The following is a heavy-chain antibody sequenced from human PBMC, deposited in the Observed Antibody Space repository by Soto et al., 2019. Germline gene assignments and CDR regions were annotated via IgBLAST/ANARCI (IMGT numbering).Heavy chain of an antibody. CDR2: ISWNSGSI. J-gene: IGHJ6*03. V-gene: IGHV3-9*01. CDR3: AKDRGGAVRYFDWLFPMDV. CDR1: GFTFDDYA. Sequence: GGSLRLSCAASGFTFDDYAMHWVRQAPGKGLEWVSGISWNSGSIGYADSVRGRFTISRDNAKNSLYLQMNSLRAEDTALYYCAKDRGGAVRYFDWLFPMDVWGKGTTVTVSS. D-gene: IGHD3-9*01.